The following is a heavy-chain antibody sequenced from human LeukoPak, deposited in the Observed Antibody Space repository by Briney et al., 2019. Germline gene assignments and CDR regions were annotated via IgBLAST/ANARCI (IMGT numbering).Heavy chain of an antibody. D-gene: IGHD1-1*01. J-gene: IGHJ3*02. CDR3: ARIETVADAFDI. CDR1: GFTFSSYA. CDR2: ISGNGATT. Sequence: PGRTLRLSCAASGFTFSSYAMSWVRKAPGKGLEWVSAISGNGATTYYADSVKGRFTISRDNSKITLYLQMNSLRAEDTAVYYCARIETVADAFDIWGQGTLVTVSS. V-gene: IGHV3-23*01.